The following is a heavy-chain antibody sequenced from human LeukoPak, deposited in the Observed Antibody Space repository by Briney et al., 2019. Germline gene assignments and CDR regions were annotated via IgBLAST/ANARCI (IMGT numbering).Heavy chain of an antibody. Sequence: GASVKVSCKASGYTFTSYGISWVRQAPGQGLEWMGWISAYNGNTNYAQKLQGRVTMTTDTSTSTAYMELRSLRSEDTAVYYCARAAYCGGDCYPDYYYYYGMDVWGQGTTVTVSS. J-gene: IGHJ6*02. V-gene: IGHV1-18*01. CDR3: ARAAYCGGDCYPDYYYYYGMDV. D-gene: IGHD2-21*02. CDR1: GYTFTSYG. CDR2: ISAYNGNT.